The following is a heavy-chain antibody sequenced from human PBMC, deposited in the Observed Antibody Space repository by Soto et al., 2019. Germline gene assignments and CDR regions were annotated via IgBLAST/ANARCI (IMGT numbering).Heavy chain of an antibody. J-gene: IGHJ4*02. CDR3: ARSPGYYYGSESHHEDYFDY. Sequence: GGSLRLSCAASGFTFSSYAMHWVRQAPGKGLEYVSAISSNGGSTYYANSVKGRFTITRDNSKNTLYLQMGSLRAEDMAVYYCARSPGYYYGSESHHEDYFDYWGQGTLVTVSS. D-gene: IGHD3-10*01. V-gene: IGHV3-64*01. CDR1: GFTFSSYA. CDR2: ISSNGGST.